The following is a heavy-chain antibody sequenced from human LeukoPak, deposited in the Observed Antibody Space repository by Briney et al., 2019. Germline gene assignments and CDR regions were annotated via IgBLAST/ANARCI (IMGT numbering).Heavy chain of an antibody. V-gene: IGHV3-23*01. J-gene: IGHJ4*02. Sequence: GGSLRLSCAASGFTFSSYAMSWVRQAPGKGLEWVSAISGSGGSTYYADSAKGRFTISRDNFKNTLYLQMNSLRAEDTAVYYCAKEGGKYSSGWSEYYFDYWGQGTLVTVSS. CDR3: AKEGGKYSSGWSEYYFDY. CDR2: ISGSGGST. D-gene: IGHD6-19*01. CDR1: GFTFSSYA.